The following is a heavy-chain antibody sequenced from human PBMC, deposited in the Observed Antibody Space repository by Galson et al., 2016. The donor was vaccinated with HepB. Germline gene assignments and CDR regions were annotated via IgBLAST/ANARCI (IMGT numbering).Heavy chain of an antibody. V-gene: IGHV3-15*01. D-gene: IGHD1-26*01. J-gene: IGHJ4*02. CDR1: GFTFSNAW. CDR3: STDVLKPSRSYAN. CDR2: IKTKTDGGTT. Sequence: SLRLSCAGSGFTFSNAWMSWVRQAPGKGLEWVGRIKTKTDGGTTDYAAPVQDRFTISRDDSKNTVYLHLNSLKIEDTAVDYCSTDVLKPSRSYANWGQGTLVIVSS.